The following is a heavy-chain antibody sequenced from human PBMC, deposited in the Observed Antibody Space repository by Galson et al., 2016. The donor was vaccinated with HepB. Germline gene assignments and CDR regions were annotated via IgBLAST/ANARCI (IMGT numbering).Heavy chain of an antibody. CDR1: GDTFTTYW. V-gene: IGHV5-51*01. J-gene: IGHJ3*01. CDR2: INPSDSDI. Sequence: QSGAEVKKPGETLKISCQGSGDTFTTYWIGWVCHMPGKGLEWMGIINPSDSDIRYNPSFEGQVTISADKSISTAYLQWTSLKASDTAIYYCARRAYYGAFEAFVVGGKGTVVTVA. D-gene: IGHD4-17*01. CDR3: ARRAYYGAFEAFVV.